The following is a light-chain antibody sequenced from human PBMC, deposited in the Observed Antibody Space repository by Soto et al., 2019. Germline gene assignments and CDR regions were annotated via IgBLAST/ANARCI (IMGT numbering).Light chain of an antibody. Sequence: IVCTQYPATLSLSPGERATLSCRASQSVSSYLAWYQQKPGQAPRLLIYDASNRATGIPARFSGSGSGTDFTLTISSLEPEDFTVYCCQQRSNWPGTFGGGTKVDI. CDR3: QQRSNWPGT. CDR2: DAS. CDR1: QSVSSY. J-gene: IGKJ4*01. V-gene: IGKV3-11*01.